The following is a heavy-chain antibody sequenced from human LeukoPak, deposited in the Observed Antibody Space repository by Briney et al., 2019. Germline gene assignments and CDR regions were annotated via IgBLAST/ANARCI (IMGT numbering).Heavy chain of an antibody. J-gene: IGHJ5*02. CDR3: ARGVGYCSSTSCYWWFDP. D-gene: IGHD2-2*01. CDR2: INSDGSST. V-gene: IGHV3-74*01. Sequence: GGSLRLSCAASGFTFSSYWMHWVRHAPGKGLVWVSRINSDGSSTSYADSVKGRLTISRDNAKNTLYLQMNSLRADDTAVYYCARGVGYCSSTSCYWWFDPWGQGTLVTVSS. CDR1: GFTFSSYW.